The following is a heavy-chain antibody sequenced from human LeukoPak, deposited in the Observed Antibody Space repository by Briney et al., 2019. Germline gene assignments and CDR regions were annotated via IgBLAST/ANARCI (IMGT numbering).Heavy chain of an antibody. CDR1: GYSISTSYY. D-gene: IGHD4-17*01. V-gene: IGHV4-38-2*02. CDR3: ARAGYGDSDFDY. Sequence: SETLSLTCTVSGYSISTSYYWGWIRQPPGKWLEWIGSIYHSGNTYYNPSLKSRVTISVDTSKNQFSLKLNSVTAADTAVYYCARAGYGDSDFDYWGQGTLVTVSS. CDR2: IYHSGNT. J-gene: IGHJ4*02.